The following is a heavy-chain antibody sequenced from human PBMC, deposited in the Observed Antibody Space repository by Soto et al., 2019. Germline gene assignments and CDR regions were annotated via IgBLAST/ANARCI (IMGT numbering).Heavy chain of an antibody. CDR1: GYTFTGYY. V-gene: IGHV1-2*02. D-gene: IGHD2-15*01. J-gene: IGHJ5*02. Sequence: ASVKVSCKASGYTFTGYYMHWVRQAPGQGLEWMGWINPNSGGTNYAQKFQGRVTMTRDTSISTAYMELSRLRSDDTAVYYCARTRYCSGGSCYAWFDPWGQGTLVTVSS. CDR2: INPNSGGT. CDR3: ARTRYCSGGSCYAWFDP.